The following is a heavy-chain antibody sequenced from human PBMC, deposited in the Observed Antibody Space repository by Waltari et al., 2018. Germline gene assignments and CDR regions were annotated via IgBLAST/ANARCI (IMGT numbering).Heavy chain of an antibody. Sequence: QVQLQESGPGLVKPSETLSLTCTVSGGSISSHYWSWIRQPPGKGLEWIGYIEYSGRTNYNPSLSSPVTISVDTSKNQFSLQLSSVTAADTAVYYGARGGSGYNAMDVWGKGTTVTVSS. CDR2: IEYSGRT. CDR3: ARGGSGYNAMDV. D-gene: IGHD5-12*01. J-gene: IGHJ6*03. CDR1: GGSISSHY. V-gene: IGHV4-59*11.